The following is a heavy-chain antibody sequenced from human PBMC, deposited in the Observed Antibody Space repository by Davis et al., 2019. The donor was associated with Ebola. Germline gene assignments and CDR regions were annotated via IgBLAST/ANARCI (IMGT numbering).Heavy chain of an antibody. D-gene: IGHD3-22*01. CDR3: AKDIADITMINTQAPGMDY. Sequence: LSLTCAASGFTFDDYAVHWVRQAPGKGREWVSGISWNSDSIGYADSVKGRFTISRDNSKNTLYLQMNSLRTEDTALYYCAKDIADITMINTQAPGMDYWGQGTLVTVSS. CDR2: ISWNSDSI. CDR1: GFTFDDYA. V-gene: IGHV3-9*01. J-gene: IGHJ4*02.